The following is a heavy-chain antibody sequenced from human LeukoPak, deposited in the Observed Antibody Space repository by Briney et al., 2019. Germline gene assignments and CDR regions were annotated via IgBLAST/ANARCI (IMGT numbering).Heavy chain of an antibody. Sequence: AETLSLTCAVYGGTFRGYYWSWIRQPPGKGLEWIGEIHYTGATNYKPSLKSRVTISGDPSKSQVSLRVYSVTAADTAVYYCARGVLGPYYFDLWGRGTLVTVSS. CDR1: GGTFRGYY. CDR3: ARGVLGPYYFDL. V-gene: IGHV4-34*01. CDR2: IHYTGAT. D-gene: IGHD7-27*01. J-gene: IGHJ2*01.